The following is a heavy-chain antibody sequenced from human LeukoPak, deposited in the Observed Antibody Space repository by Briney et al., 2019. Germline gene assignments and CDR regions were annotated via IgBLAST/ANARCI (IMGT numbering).Heavy chain of an antibody. D-gene: IGHD3-9*01. CDR1: GGSFSGYY. CDR3: SRGGEYFDWLYY. J-gene: IGHJ4*02. V-gene: IGHV4-34*01. Sequence: PSETLSLTCAVYGGSFSGYYWSWIRQPPGKGLEWIGEINHSGSTNYNPSLKSRVTISLDTSKNQFSLKLSSVTAADTAVYYFSRGGEYFDWLYYWGQGTLVTVSS. CDR2: INHSGST.